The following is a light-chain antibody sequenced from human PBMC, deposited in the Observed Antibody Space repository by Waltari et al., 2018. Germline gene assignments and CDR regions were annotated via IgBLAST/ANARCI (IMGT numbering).Light chain of an antibody. V-gene: IGKV1-5*03. CDR2: QAS. J-gene: IGKJ1*01. Sequence: IQMTQSPSPLSASVGDRVTMTCRASQSIKCWLAWYQQKPGKAPKVLIYQASSLKSGVSSRFSGSGSGAEFTLTISSLQPDDFATYYCQQYHTYPWTFGQGTKVEVK. CDR1: QSIKCW. CDR3: QQYHTYPWT.